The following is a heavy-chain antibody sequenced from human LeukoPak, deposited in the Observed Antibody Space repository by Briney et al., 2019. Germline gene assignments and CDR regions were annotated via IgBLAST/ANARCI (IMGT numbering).Heavy chain of an antibody. CDR2: IYDSGRT. CDR1: GDPISSGGNY. CDR3: ASGPADFGDYVEYYYMDV. V-gene: IGHV4-30-2*01. Sequence: PSQTLSLTCTVSGDPISSGGNYWSWVRQPPGRGLEWIGYIYDSGRTYYSPSLESRVTISLDRSKTQFSLEVTSVTAADSAVYFCASGPADFGDYVEYYYMDVWARGPRSPSP. J-gene: IGHJ6*03. D-gene: IGHD4-17*01.